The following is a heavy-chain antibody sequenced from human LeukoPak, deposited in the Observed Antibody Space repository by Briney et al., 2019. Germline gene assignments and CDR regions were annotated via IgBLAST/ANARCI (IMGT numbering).Heavy chain of an antibody. J-gene: IGHJ4*02. Sequence: ASVKVSCKASGYTFTSYYMHWVRQAPGQGLEWMGIINPSGGSTSYAQKFQGRVTMTRDTSTSTVYMELSSLRSEDTAVYYCARSRSDYYGSGSTSSGFDYRGQGTLVTVSS. D-gene: IGHD3-10*01. V-gene: IGHV1-46*01. CDR1: GYTFTSYY. CDR2: INPSGGST. CDR3: ARSRSDYYGSGSTSSGFDY.